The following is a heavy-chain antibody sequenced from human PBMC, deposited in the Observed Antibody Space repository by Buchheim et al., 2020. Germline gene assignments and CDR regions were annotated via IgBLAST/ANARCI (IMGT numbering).Heavy chain of an antibody. CDR2: INPNSGGT. CDR3: ARDNIVVVPAAKDYYYYGMDV. D-gene: IGHD2-2*01. J-gene: IGHJ6*02. V-gene: IGHV1-2*04. Sequence: QVQLVQSGAEVKKPGASVKVSCKASGYTFTGYYMHWVRQAPGQGLEWMGWINPNSGGTNYAQKFQGWVTMTRDTSISTAYMELSRLRSDDTAVYYCARDNIVVVPAAKDYYYYGMDVWGQGTT. CDR1: GYTFTGYY.